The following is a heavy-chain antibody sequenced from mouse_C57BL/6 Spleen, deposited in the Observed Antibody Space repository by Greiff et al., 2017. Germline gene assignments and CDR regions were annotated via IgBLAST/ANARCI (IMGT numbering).Heavy chain of an antibody. J-gene: IGHJ2*01. Sequence: QVQLQQPGAELVRPGSSVKLSCKASGYTFTSYWMHWVKQRPIQGLEWIGNIDPSDSETHYNQKFKDKATLTVDKSSSTAYMQLSSLTSEDSAVYYCARSQLRLHEDYFDYWGQGTTLTVSS. D-gene: IGHD3-2*02. CDR2: IDPSDSET. V-gene: IGHV1-52*01. CDR1: GYTFTSYW. CDR3: ARSQLRLHEDYFDY.